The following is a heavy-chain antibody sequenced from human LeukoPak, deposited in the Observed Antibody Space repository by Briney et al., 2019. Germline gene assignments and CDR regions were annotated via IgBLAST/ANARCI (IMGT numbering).Heavy chain of an antibody. CDR1: GFTFSSYG. J-gene: IGHJ3*01. CDR2: IWYDGSNK. Sequence: PGRSLRLFCAASGFTFSSYGMHWVRQAPGKGLEWVAVIWYDGSNKYYADSVKGRSTISRDNSKNTLYLQINSLRVDDTAVYYCARQRDDSFDLWGQGTMVTVSS. CDR3: ARQRDDSFDL. V-gene: IGHV3-33*01.